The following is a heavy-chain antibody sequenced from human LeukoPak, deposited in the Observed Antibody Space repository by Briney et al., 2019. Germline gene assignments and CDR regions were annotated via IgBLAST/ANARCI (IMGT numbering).Heavy chain of an antibody. CDR2: IVPIFGTA. Sequence: ASVKVSCKASGGTFSSYAISWVRQAPGQGLEWMGGIVPIFGTANYAQKFQGRVTITTDESTSTAYMELSSLRSEDTAVYYCARGKSITIFEGDPFDYWGQGTLVTVSS. CDR3: ARGKSITIFEGDPFDY. J-gene: IGHJ4*02. V-gene: IGHV1-69*05. CDR1: GGTFSSYA. D-gene: IGHD3-3*01.